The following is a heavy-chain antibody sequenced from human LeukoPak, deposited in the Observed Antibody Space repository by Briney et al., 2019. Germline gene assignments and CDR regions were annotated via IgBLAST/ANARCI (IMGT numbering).Heavy chain of an antibody. D-gene: IGHD6-19*01. Sequence: GGSLRLSCAASGFTFNTYSMHWVRQAPGRGLEWVSYISPSTTMIYYADSVKGRFTISRDNVNNSLHLQMNRLRAEDTAVYYCVKGQVRGSGWYEVHFDYWGQGTLVTVSS. V-gene: IGHV3-48*01. CDR1: GFTFNTYS. CDR2: ISPSTTMI. CDR3: VKGQVRGSGWYEVHFDY. J-gene: IGHJ4*02.